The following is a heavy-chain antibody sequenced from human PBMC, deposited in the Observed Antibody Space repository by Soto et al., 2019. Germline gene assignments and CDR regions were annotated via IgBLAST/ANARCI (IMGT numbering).Heavy chain of an antibody. V-gene: IGHV4-31*03. CDR2: IYYSGNT. CDR1: GVSVSSDIYY. Sequence: QVQLQESGPGLVKPSQTLSLTCSVSGVSVSSDIYYWSWIRHHPGKGLEWIGYIYYSGNTYYNPSLGGRVTISLDPSKNHFSLRLRSVTPADPAVYYCARYPVVVVPAANYGLDVWGQGTTVTVSS. D-gene: IGHD2-2*01. J-gene: IGHJ6*02. CDR3: ARYPVVVVPAANYGLDV.